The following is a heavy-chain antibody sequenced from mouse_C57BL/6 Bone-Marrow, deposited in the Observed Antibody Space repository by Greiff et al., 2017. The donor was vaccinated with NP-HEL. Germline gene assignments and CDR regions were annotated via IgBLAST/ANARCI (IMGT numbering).Heavy chain of an antibody. CDR1: GYAFSSYW. Sequence: VKLVESGAELVKPGASVKISCKASGYAFSSYWMNWVKQRPGKGLEWIGQIYPGDGDTNYNGKFKGKATLTADKSSSTAYMQLSSLTSEDSAVYVGARTRSGNCYDFDYWGQGTTLTVSS. D-gene: IGHD2-12*01. J-gene: IGHJ2*01. V-gene: IGHV1-80*01. CDR3: ARTRSGNCYDFDY. CDR2: IYPGDGDT.